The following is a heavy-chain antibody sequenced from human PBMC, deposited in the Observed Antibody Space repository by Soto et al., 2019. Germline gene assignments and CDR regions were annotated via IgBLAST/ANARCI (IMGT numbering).Heavy chain of an antibody. CDR2: ISGSGGST. J-gene: IGHJ4*02. D-gene: IGHD6-6*01. Sequence: EVQLVESGGGLVQPGGSLRLSCAASGFTFSSYAMSWVRQAPGKGLEWVSAISGSGGSTNYADSVKGRFTISRDNSKNKLQRHMNTLRAEDTGVHYCSKSSWPDGFDYWGQGTLVTVSS. V-gene: IGHV3-23*04. CDR1: GFTFSSYA. CDR3: SKSSWPDGFDY.